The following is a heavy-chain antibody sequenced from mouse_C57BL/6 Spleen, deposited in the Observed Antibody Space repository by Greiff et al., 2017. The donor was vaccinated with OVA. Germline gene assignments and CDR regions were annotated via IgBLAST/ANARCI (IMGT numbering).Heavy chain of an antibody. CDR3: ARKGHYYGSSYWYFDV. D-gene: IGHD1-1*01. Sequence: VQLQQSGPELVKPGASVKISCKASGYSFTGYYMNWVKQSPEKSLEWLGEINPSTGGTTYNQKFKAKATLTVDKSSSTAYMQLKSLTSEDSAVYDCARKGHYYGSSYWYFDVWGTGTTVTVSS. CDR2: INPSTGGT. CDR1: GYSFTGYY. V-gene: IGHV1-42*01. J-gene: IGHJ1*03.